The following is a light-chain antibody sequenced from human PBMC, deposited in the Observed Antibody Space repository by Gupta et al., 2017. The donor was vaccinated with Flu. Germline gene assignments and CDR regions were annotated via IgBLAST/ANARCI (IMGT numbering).Light chain of an antibody. J-gene: IGKJ3*01. CDR2: AAS. V-gene: IGKV1-9*01. CDR1: QGISSY. CDR3: QQLNSCPGP. Sequence: DIQLTQSPSFLSASVGDRVTITCRASQGISSYLAWYQQKPGKAPKLLIYAASTLQSGVPSRFSGSGSGTEFTLTISSLQPEDFATYYCQQLNSCPGPFGHGTKVDIK.